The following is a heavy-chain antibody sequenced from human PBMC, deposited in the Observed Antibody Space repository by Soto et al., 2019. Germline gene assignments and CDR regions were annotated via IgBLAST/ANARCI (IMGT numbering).Heavy chain of an antibody. CDR2: IYYSGST. CDR3: ARDSSGYYYGPPGFDY. J-gene: IGHJ4*02. V-gene: IGHV4-39*01. D-gene: IGHD3-22*01. Sequence: PPGKGLEWIGSIYYSGSTYYNPSLKSRVTISVDTSKNQFSLKLSSVTAADTAVYYCARDSSGYYYGPPGFDYWGQGTLVTVSS.